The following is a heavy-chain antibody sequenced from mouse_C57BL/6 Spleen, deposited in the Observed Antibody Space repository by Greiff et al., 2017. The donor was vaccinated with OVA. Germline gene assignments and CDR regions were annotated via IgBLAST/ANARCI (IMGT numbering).Heavy chain of an antibody. Sequence: EVQLQQSGPELVKPGDSVKISCKASGYSFTGYFMNWLLRGHGKSLRGIGRINPYNGDTFYNQKFKGKATLTVDKSSSTAHMELRSLTSEDSAVYYCANYEYDAYWGQGTLVTVSA. J-gene: IGHJ3*01. D-gene: IGHD2-4*01. CDR3: ANYEYDAY. CDR1: GYSFTGYF. CDR2: INPYNGDT. V-gene: IGHV1-20*01.